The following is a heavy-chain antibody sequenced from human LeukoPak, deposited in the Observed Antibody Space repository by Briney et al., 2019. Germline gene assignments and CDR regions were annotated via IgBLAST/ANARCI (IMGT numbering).Heavy chain of an antibody. CDR2: IRYDGSNK. CDR1: GFTFSSYG. D-gene: IGHD2-21*01. V-gene: IGHV3-30*02. J-gene: IGHJ4*02. Sequence: GGSLRLSCAASGFTFSSYGMHWVSQAPGKGLEWVAFIRYDGSNKYYADSVKGRFTISRDNAKNSLYLQMNSLRAEDTAVYYCAREGLYDHCGGDCPFDYWGQGTLVTVSS. CDR3: AREGLYDHCGGDCPFDY.